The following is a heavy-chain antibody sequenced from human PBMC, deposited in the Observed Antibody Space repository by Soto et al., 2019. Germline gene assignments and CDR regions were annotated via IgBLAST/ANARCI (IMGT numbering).Heavy chain of an antibody. CDR1: GFPFSSTD. J-gene: IGHJ3*02. CDR2: ISSSSSYT. Sequence: GGSLRLSCAASGFPFSSTDMTWVRQAPGKGLEWVSYISSSSSYTNYADSVKGRFTISRDNAKNSLYLQMNSLKAEDTAVYYCARESRPAYDSSGYYHFDIWGQGTMVTVSS. CDR3: ARESRPAYDSSGYYHFDI. V-gene: IGHV3-21*05. D-gene: IGHD3-22*01.